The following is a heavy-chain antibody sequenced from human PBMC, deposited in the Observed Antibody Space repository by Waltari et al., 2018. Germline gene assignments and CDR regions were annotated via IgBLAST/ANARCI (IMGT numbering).Heavy chain of an antibody. CDR2: VDPEYGET. CDR3: ATRGDQISGYSSSWYYFDY. Sequence: EVQLVQSGAEVKKPGATVKISCKVSGYTFTDYYMHWVQQAPGKGLEWMGLVDPEYGETIYAEKFQGRVTITADTSTDTAYMELSSLRSEDTAVYYCATRGDQISGYSSSWYYFDYWGQGTLVTVSS. V-gene: IGHV1-69-2*01. CDR1: GYTFTDYY. D-gene: IGHD6-13*01. J-gene: IGHJ4*02.